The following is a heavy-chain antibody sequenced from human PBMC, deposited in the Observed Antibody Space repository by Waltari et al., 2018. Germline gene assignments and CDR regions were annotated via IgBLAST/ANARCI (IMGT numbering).Heavy chain of an antibody. CDR1: GDSVRNNYW. CDR3: ARDRGRGLYLDS. D-gene: IGHD1-26*01. V-gene: IGHV4-4*02. CDR2: IHGTGKT. J-gene: IGHJ4*02. Sequence: QLQLPQSGPGLVKPSQSLFLSFAVSGDSVRNNYWWSWVRQPPGKGLEWIGQIHGTGKTNYNPSLESRVTVSMDTSNNQFSLRVTSPTAADTAVYFCARDRGRGLYLDSWGQGTLVTVS.